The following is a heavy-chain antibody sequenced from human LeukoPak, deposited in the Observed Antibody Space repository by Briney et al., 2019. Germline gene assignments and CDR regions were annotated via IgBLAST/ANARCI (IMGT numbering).Heavy chain of an antibody. CDR2: ISGSGGST. CDR3: AKDELDYGGNEMNYYYYGMDV. J-gene: IGHJ6*02. CDR1: GFTFSSYA. V-gene: IGHV3-23*01. D-gene: IGHD4-23*01. Sequence: GGSLRLSCAASGFTFSSYAMSWVRQAPGEGLEWVSAISGSGGSTYYADSVKGRFTISRDNSKNTLYLQMNSLRAEDTAVYYCAKDELDYGGNEMNYYYYGMDVWGQGTTVTVSS.